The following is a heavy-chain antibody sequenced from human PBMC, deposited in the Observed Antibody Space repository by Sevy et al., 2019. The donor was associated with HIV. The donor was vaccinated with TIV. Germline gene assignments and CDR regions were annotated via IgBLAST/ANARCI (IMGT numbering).Heavy chain of an antibody. CDR2: IYYSGST. CDR1: GGSISSYY. J-gene: IGHJ6*02. D-gene: IGHD3-10*01. Sequence: SETLSLTCTVSGGSISSYYWSWIRQPPGKGLEWIGYIYYSGSTNYNPSLKSRVTISVDTSTNQFSLKLSSVTAADTAVYYCARALYYYGSWSYQNYYYYGMDVWGQGTTVTVSS. CDR3: ARALYYYGSWSYQNYYYYGMDV. V-gene: IGHV4-59*01.